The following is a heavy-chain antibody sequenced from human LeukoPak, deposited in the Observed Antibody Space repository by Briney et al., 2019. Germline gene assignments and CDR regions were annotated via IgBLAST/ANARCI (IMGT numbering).Heavy chain of an antibody. J-gene: IGHJ3*02. Sequence: GGTLRLSCAASRFTFTIYGMSWVRQAPGKGLEWVAFIRYDGSNKYYADSVKGRFTISRDNSKNTLYLQMNSLRAEDTAVYYCAKTMVRGVSVQGTYDAFDIWGQGTMVTVSS. CDR2: IRYDGSNK. CDR1: RFTFTIYG. D-gene: IGHD3-10*01. CDR3: AKTMVRGVSVQGTYDAFDI. V-gene: IGHV3-30*02.